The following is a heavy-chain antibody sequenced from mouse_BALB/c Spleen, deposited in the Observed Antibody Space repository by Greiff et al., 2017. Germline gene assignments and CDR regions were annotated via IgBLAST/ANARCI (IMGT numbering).Heavy chain of an antibody. CDR1: GFSLTSYG. Sequence: QVQLKQSGPGLVQPSQSLSITCTVSGFSLTSYGVHWVRQSPGKGLEWLGVIWSGGSTDYNAAFISRLSISKDNSKSQVFFKMNSLQANDTAIYYCARNGAYYRYDESRFAYWGQGTLVTVSA. V-gene: IGHV2-2*02. J-gene: IGHJ3*01. CDR3: ARNGAYYRYDESRFAY. D-gene: IGHD2-14*01. CDR2: IWSGGST.